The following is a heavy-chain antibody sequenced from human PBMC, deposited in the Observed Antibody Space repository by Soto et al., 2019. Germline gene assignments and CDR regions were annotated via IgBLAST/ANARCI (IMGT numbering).Heavy chain of an antibody. J-gene: IGHJ6*02. V-gene: IGHV4-31*03. CDR1: GGSISSGGYY. CDR3: ARGGRRSPGMDV. CDR2: IYYSGST. Sequence: QVQLQESGPGLVKPSQTLSLTCTVSGGSISSGGYYWSWIRQHPGKGLEWIGYIYYSGSTYYNPSLTSRVTISVDTSKNQFSLKLSSVTAADTAVYYRARGGRRSPGMDVWGQGTTVTVSS.